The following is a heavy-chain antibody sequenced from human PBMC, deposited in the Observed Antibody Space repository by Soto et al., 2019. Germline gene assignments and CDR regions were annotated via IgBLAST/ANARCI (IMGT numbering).Heavy chain of an antibody. D-gene: IGHD1-26*01. CDR1: GGTFSSYA. Sequence: SVKVSCKASGGTFSSYAISWVRQAPGQGLEWMGGIIPIFGTANYAQKFQGRVTITADESTSTAYMELSSLRSEDTAVYYCARVGDKWELLTRVFYGMDVWGQGTTVTVSS. CDR2: IIPIFGTA. V-gene: IGHV1-69*13. CDR3: ARVGDKWELLTRVFYGMDV. J-gene: IGHJ6*02.